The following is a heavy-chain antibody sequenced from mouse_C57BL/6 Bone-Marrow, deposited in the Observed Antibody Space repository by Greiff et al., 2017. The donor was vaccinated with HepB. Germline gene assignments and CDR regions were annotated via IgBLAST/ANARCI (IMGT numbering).Heavy chain of an antibody. CDR3: ARADHHTYSTGGRDY. CDR2: IYPSDSET. CDR1: GYTFTSYW. Sequence: VQLQQPGAELVRPGSSVKLSCKASGYTFTSYWMDWVKQRPGQGLEWIGNIYPSDSETHYNQKFKDKATLTGDKSSSTAYMQLSSLTSEDSAVYYCARADHHTYSTGGRDYWGQGTTLTGSS. V-gene: IGHV1-61*01. J-gene: IGHJ2*01. D-gene: IGHD5-1-1*01.